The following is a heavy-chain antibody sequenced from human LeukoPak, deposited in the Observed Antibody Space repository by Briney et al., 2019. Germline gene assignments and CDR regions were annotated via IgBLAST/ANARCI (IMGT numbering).Heavy chain of an antibody. CDR2: ISGSGAST. Sequence: GGSLRLSCAASGFTFSSYAMSWVRQAPGKGLEWVSTISGSGASTYYADSVKGRFTISRDNSKNTLYLQMNSLRAEDTAVYYCAKDIPGYSSGWYVSLPGYWGQGTLVTVSS. CDR1: GFTFSSYA. D-gene: IGHD6-19*01. CDR3: AKDIPGYSSGWYVSLPGY. V-gene: IGHV3-23*01. J-gene: IGHJ4*02.